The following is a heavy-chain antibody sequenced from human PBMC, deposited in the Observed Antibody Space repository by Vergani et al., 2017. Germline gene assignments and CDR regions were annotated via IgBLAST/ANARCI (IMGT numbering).Heavy chain of an antibody. CDR1: GFSLSTSGVG. J-gene: IGHJ5*02. D-gene: IGHD3-10*01. Sequence: QITLKESGPTLVKPTQTLTLTCTFSGFSLSTSGVGVGWIRQPPGKALEWLALIYWDDDKRYSPSLKSRLTITKDTSKNQVVLTMTHMDPVDTATYYVAHRPPXCFGELLPPRTVYNCFDPWGQGTLVTVSS. CDR2: IYWDDDK. CDR3: AHRPPXCFGELLPPRTVYNCFDP. V-gene: IGHV2-5*02.